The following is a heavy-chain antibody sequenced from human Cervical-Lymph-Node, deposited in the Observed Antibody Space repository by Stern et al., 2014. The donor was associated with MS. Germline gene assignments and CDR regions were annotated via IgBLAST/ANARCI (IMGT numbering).Heavy chain of an antibody. V-gene: IGHV3-11*01. Sequence: VQLEESGGGLVKPGGSLRLSCAASGFTFTGYYMSWVRQAPRKGLEWISVISSSGTTIYYADSVKGRFTISRDNAKNSLYLQMNSLRDEDTAVYYCVRDRRGAPIVYFDYWGQGTLVTVSS. CDR2: ISSSGTTI. D-gene: IGHD3-10*01. J-gene: IGHJ4*02. CDR1: GFTFTGYY. CDR3: VRDRRGAPIVYFDY.